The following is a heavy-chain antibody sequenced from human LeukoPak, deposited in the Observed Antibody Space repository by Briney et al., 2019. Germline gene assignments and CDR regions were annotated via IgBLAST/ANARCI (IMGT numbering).Heavy chain of an antibody. V-gene: IGHV3-21*01. CDR3: ARRGRYAGDYYYYGMDV. CDR1: GFTFSSYS. CDR2: ISSSSSYI. J-gene: IGHJ6*02. D-gene: IGHD2-2*01. Sequence: GGSLRLSCAASGFTFSSYSMNWVRQAPGKGLEWVSSISSSSSYIYYADSVKGRFTISRDNAKNSLYLQMNSLRAEDTAAYYCARRGRYAGDYYYYGMDVWGQGTTVTVSS.